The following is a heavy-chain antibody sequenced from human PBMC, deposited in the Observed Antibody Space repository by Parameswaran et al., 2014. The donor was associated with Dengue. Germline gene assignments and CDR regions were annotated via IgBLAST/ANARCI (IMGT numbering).Heavy chain of an antibody. J-gene: IGHJ5*02. CDR2: INHNGST. D-gene: IGHD6-19*01. V-gene: IGHV4-34*01. Sequence: VRQAPGKGLEWIGEINHNGSTNYNPSLKSRVTISVDTSKNQFSLKLNSVTAADTAVYYCARFLRLGWSSAWSTGTLVTVSS. CDR3: ARFLRLGWSSA.